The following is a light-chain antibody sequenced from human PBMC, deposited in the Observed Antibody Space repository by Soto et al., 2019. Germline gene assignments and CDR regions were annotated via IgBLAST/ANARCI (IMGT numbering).Light chain of an antibody. Sequence: DIQMTQSTSFLSASVGDRVTITCRASQSIGKHLNWYQQKPGKAPKFLIYGASTLQSGVPSRFTGSGSGTDFTLTVNSLQAEDFATYYCQQSYTSPTTFGQGTRLEI. CDR3: QQSYTSPTT. CDR2: GAS. V-gene: IGKV1-39*01. CDR1: QSIGKH. J-gene: IGKJ5*01.